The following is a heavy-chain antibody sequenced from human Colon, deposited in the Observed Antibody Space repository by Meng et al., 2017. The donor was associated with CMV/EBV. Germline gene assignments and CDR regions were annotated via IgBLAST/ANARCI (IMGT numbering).Heavy chain of an antibody. D-gene: IGHD5-24*01. CDR2: IYYTGND. Sequence: QVQVEAPGPGLVKPSETLSLTCTVSGDSISGSSYYWGWIRQPPGKGLEWIASIYYTGNDYHNPSLKSRVTISIDTSNNQFSLRLTSVTAADTAVYYCARMALHWYFDLWGRGTLVTVSS. CDR3: ARMALHWYFDL. CDR1: GDSISGSSYY. V-gene: IGHV4-39*07. J-gene: IGHJ2*01.